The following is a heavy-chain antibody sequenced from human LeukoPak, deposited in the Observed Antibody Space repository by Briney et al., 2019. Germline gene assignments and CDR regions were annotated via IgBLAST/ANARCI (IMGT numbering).Heavy chain of an antibody. CDR3: ARGLGGLLEWLWFLDY. D-gene: IGHD3-3*01. Sequence: GGSLRLSCAASGFTFSSYWMSWVRQAQGKGLEWVANIKQDGSEKYYVDSVKGRFTISRDNAKNSLYLQMNSLRAEDTAVYYCARGLGGLLEWLWFLDYWGQGTLVTVSS. V-gene: IGHV3-7*01. J-gene: IGHJ4*02. CDR1: GFTFSSYW. CDR2: IKQDGSEK.